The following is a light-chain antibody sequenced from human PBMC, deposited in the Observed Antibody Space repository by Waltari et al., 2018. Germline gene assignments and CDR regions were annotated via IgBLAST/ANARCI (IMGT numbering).Light chain of an antibody. Sequence: YVLTQPPSVSVAPGETATITCGGDTLGSKSVHWYHQKPGRAPILVIDYDTDRPSGIPERFSGSNSGNTAILTISGVEAGDEADYYCQVWDDDTDQVIFGGGTKLTVL. J-gene: IGLJ2*01. CDR2: YDT. CDR3: QVWDDDTDQVI. CDR1: TLGSKS. V-gene: IGLV3-21*04.